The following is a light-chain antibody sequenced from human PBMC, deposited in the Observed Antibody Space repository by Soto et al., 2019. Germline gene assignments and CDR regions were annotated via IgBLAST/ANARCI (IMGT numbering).Light chain of an antibody. J-gene: IGKJ4*01. CDR2: DAS. Sequence: DIQMTQSPSSLSASVGDRVTITCQASQDISNYLNWYQQKPGKAPKLLIYDASNLETGVPSRFSGSGSGTDFTFTISSLQPEDIAKYYCQQYENLPLTFGGGTKV. CDR3: QQYENLPLT. V-gene: IGKV1-33*01. CDR1: QDISNY.